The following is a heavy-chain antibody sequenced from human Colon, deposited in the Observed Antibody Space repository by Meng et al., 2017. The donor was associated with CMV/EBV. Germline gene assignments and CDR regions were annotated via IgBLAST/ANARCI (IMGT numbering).Heavy chain of an antibody. J-gene: IGHJ4*02. Sequence: GESLKISCAASGFTFSSYWMHWVRRAPGKGLEWVAKTNEDGSDKYYVDSVKGRFTIFRDNAKNSVYLQMNSLRAEDTAVYYCASTGPLYGLYFCYWGQGTLVTVSS. V-gene: IGHV3-7*01. D-gene: IGHD2-8*01. CDR2: TNEDGSDK. CDR1: GFTFSSYW. CDR3: ASTGPLYGLYFCY.